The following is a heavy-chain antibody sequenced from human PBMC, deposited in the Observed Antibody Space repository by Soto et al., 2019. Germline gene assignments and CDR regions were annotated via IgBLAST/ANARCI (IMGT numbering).Heavy chain of an antibody. CDR2: VSRSSSYI. CDR1: GFTFSGHT. D-gene: IGHD3-10*01. Sequence: GGSLRLSCAASGFTFSGHTINWVRQAPGKGLEWVSSVSRSSSYIYYADSVKGRFTVSRDDAEKSLYLQMNSLRAEDTAIYYCARCMGFDGSGYAFFDSWGQGTQVTVSS. V-gene: IGHV3-21*01. J-gene: IGHJ4*02. CDR3: ARCMGFDGSGYAFFDS.